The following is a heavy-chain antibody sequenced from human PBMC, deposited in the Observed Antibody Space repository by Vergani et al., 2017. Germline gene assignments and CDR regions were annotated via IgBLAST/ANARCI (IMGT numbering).Heavy chain of an antibody. CDR2: ISPDGFST. Sequence: QVQLVKSGAEVKKPGASVKVSCKASGYTFTSYYMHWVRQAPEQGLEWVGVISPDGFSTFYAQKLQGRVTITRDTSTSTVYVEVTSLRSDDTAVYYCAREPPLTGFFDYWGQGTLVTVSS. CDR1: GYTFTSYY. CDR3: AREPPLTGFFDY. J-gene: IGHJ4*02. D-gene: IGHD3-9*01. V-gene: IGHV1-46*03.